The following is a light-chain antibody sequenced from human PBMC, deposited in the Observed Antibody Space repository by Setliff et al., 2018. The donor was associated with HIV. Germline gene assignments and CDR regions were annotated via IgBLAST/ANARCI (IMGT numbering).Light chain of an antibody. CDR1: TSDIGAYTY. Sequence: QSALTQPASVSGSPGQSTTLSCTGTTSDIGAYTYVSWYRQHPGKAPKLMIYAVSNRPSGVSNRFSGSKSGNTASLTISGLQAEDEADYYCSSYTSSTPLYVFGTGTKVTVL. V-gene: IGLV2-14*03. J-gene: IGLJ1*01. CDR3: SSYTSSTPLYV. CDR2: AVS.